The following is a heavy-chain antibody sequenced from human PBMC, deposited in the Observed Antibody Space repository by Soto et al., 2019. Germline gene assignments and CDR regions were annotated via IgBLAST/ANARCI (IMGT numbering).Heavy chain of an antibody. CDR3: TRVVDYYDSSGRDY. V-gene: IGHV3-73*01. CDR2: IRSKANSYAT. D-gene: IGHD3-22*01. Sequence: GGSLRLSCAASGFTFSGSAMHWVRQASGKGLEWVGRIRSKANSYATAYAASVKGRFTISRDDSKNTAYLQMTRLKTEDTAVYYCTRVVDYYDSSGRDYWGQGTLVTVSS. J-gene: IGHJ4*01. CDR1: GFTFSGSA.